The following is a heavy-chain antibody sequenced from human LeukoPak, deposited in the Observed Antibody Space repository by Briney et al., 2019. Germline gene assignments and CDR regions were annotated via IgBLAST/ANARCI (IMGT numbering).Heavy chain of an antibody. CDR1: GYTFTSYG. CDR3: ARDPSGTYDSGATDAFDI. J-gene: IGHJ3*02. D-gene: IGHD3-22*01. V-gene: IGHV1-18*01. CDR2: ISAYNGNT. Sequence: GASVKVSCKASGYTFTSYGISWVRPAPGQGLEWMGWISAYNGNTNYAQKLQGRVTMTTDTSTSTAYMELRSLRSDDTAVYYCARDPSGTYDSGATDAFDIWGQGTMVTVSS.